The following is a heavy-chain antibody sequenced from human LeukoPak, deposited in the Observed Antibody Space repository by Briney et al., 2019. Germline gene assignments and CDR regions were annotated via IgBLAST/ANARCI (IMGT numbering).Heavy chain of an antibody. D-gene: IGHD3-10*01. V-gene: IGHV3-48*01. CDR1: GFTFSSYS. CDR3: AREGSMVRGVIIDLNFDC. CDR2: ISSSSSTI. Sequence: GGSLRLSCAASGFTFSSYSMNWVRQAPGKGLEWASYISSSSSTIYYADSVKGRFTISRDNAKNSLYLQMNSLRAEDTAVYYCAREGSMVRGVIIDLNFDCWGQGTLVTVSS. J-gene: IGHJ4*02.